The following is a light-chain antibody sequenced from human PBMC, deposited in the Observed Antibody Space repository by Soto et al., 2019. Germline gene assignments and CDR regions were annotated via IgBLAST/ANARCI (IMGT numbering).Light chain of an antibody. CDR2: SNY. J-gene: IGLJ3*02. Sequence: QSVLTQPPSASGTPGQRVTISCSGSSSNIGINTVNWYQQLPGTAPKLLIFSNYQRPSGVPDRFSGSKSGTSASLAISGLQSEDEADYSCAAWDDSLNGWVFGGGTKLTVL. V-gene: IGLV1-44*01. CDR3: AAWDDSLNGWV. CDR1: SSNIGINT.